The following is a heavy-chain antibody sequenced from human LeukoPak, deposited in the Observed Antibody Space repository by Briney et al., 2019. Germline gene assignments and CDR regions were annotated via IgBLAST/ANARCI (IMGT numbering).Heavy chain of an antibody. V-gene: IGHV2-5*01. CDR2: IYWNDDK. Sequence: VSGPTLVNPTQTLTLTCTFSGFSLSTSGVGVGWIRQPPGKALEWLAIIYWNDDKRYSPFLKSRLTITKDTSKNQVVLIMTNMDPVDTATYYCAHRLDSTYCGGNCYPPLYDYWGQGTLVTVSS. J-gene: IGHJ4*02. CDR1: GFSLSTSGVG. CDR3: AHRLDSTYCGGNCYPPLYDY. D-gene: IGHD2-21*01.